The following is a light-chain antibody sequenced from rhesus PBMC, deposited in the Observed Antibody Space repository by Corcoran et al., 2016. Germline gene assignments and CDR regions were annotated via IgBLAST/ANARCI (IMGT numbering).Light chain of an antibody. CDR1: QTISSW. CDR3: QQYASSPYS. V-gene: IGKV1-22*01. J-gene: IGKJ2*01. CDR2: KAS. Sequence: DIQMTQSPSSLSASVGDTVTITCRASQTISSWLAWYQQKPGQAPDLLIYKASHLQIGVPSRFSGSGSGTDCTLPISSLQSEDVAPDDCQQYASSPYSFGQGTKVEI.